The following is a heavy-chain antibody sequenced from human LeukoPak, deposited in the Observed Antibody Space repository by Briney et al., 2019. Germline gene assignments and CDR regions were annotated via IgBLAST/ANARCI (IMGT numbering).Heavy chain of an antibody. CDR1: GGSISSHY. Sequence: SETLSLTCTVSGGSISSHYWSWIRQPPGKGLEWIGYIYYSGSNNYNPSLKSRVTISVDTSKNQFSLKLSSVTAADTAVYYCARGDYYDTRGGYFDYWGQGTLVTVSS. V-gene: IGHV4-59*11. CDR2: IYYSGSN. CDR3: ARGDYYDTRGGYFDY. J-gene: IGHJ4*02. D-gene: IGHD3-22*01.